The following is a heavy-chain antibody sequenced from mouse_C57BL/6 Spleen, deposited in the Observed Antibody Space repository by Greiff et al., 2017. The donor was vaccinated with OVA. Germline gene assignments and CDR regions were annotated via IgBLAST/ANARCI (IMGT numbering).Heavy chain of an antibody. D-gene: IGHD1-1*01. J-gene: IGHJ1*03. Sequence: VQLQQPGAELVKPGASVKLSCKASGYTFTSYWMQWVKQRPGQGLEWIGEIDPSDSYTNYNQKFKGKATLTVDTSSSTAYMQLSSLTSEDSAVYYCARRVTTVAHWYFDVWGTGTTVTVSS. CDR3: ARRVTTVAHWYFDV. CDR1: GYTFTSYW. V-gene: IGHV1-50*01. CDR2: IDPSDSYT.